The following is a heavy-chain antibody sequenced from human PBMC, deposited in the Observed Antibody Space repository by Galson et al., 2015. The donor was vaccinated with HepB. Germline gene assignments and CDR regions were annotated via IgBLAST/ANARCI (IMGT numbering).Heavy chain of an antibody. CDR3: ARDRITMVRAGNYGMDV. V-gene: IGHV3-33*08. CDR1: GFTFSSYG. J-gene: IGHJ6*02. CDR2: IWYDGSNK. Sequence: SLRLSCAASGFTFSSYGMHWVRQAPGKGLEWVAVIWYDGSNKYYADSVKGRFTISRDNSKNTLYLQMNSLRAEDTAVYYCARDRITMVRAGNYGMDVWGQGTTVTVSS. D-gene: IGHD3-10*01.